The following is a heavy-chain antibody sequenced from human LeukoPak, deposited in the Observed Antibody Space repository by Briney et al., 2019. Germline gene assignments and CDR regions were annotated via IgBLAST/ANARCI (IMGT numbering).Heavy chain of an antibody. CDR1: GFTFDDYT. J-gene: IGHJ4*02. Sequence: PGGSLRLSCAASGFTFDDYTMHWVRQAPGKGLEWVSLISWDGGITYYADSVKGRFTISRDNSKNSLYLQMNSLRAEDTALYYCAKDRGPNPTLATFDYWGQGTLVTVTS. CDR3: AKDRGPNPTLATFDY. V-gene: IGHV3-43*01. D-gene: IGHD5-12*01. CDR2: ISWDGGIT.